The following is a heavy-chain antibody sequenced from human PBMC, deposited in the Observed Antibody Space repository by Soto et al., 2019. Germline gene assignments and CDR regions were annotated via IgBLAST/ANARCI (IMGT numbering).Heavy chain of an antibody. CDR3: ARARGDYVAFDI. CDR1: GYTFTSYA. CDR2: INAGNSNT. Sequence: ASVKASCKASGYTFTSYAMHWVRAAPGQRLEWMGWINAGNSNTKYSQKFQGRVTITRDTSASTAYMELSSLRSEDTAVYYCARARGDYVAFDIWGQGTMVTVSS. D-gene: IGHD4-17*01. V-gene: IGHV1-3*01. J-gene: IGHJ3*02.